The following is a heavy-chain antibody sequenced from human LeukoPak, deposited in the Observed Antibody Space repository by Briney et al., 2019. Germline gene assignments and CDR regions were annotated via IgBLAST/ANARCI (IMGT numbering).Heavy chain of an antibody. D-gene: IGHD3-9*01. CDR3: ARGVPYYDILTGGSFDI. CDR1: GFTFSNYA. V-gene: IGHV3-64*01. J-gene: IGHJ3*02. Sequence: PGGSLRLSCTASGFTFSNYAMHWVRQAPGKGLEYVSAISSGGGSTYYANSVKGRFTISRDNSKNTLYLQMGGLRAEDMAVYYCARGVPYYDILTGGSFDIWGQGTMVTVSS. CDR2: ISSGGGST.